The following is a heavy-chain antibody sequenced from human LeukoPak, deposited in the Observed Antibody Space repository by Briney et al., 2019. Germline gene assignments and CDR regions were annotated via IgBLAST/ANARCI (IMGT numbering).Heavy chain of an antibody. CDR3: ARASTDGIDY. J-gene: IGHJ4*02. CDR1: GGSISSYY. V-gene: IGHV4-59*05. CDR2: IYYSGST. D-gene: IGHD4-17*01. Sequence: SETLSLTCTVSGGSISSYYWSWIRQPPGKGLEWIGSIYYSGSTYYNPSLKSRVTISVDTSKNQFSLKLSSVTAADTAVYYCARASTDGIDYWGQGTLVAVSS.